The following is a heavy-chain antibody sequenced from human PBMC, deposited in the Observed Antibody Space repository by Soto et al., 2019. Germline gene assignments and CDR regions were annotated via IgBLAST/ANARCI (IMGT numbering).Heavy chain of an antibody. CDR3: ARGDQIVEVPARQFDL. CDR1: GFTFSSYS. J-gene: IGHJ2*01. Sequence: QVQLVESGGGVVQPGRSMRLSCAASGFTFSSYSMHWVRQAPGKGLEWVAVIWYDGNNKYYADSVKVRFTISRDNSKNTLYLQMNSLRAEDTAVYFCARGDQIVEVPARQFDLSGRGTLVTVSS. V-gene: IGHV3-33*01. CDR2: IWYDGNNK. D-gene: IGHD2-2*01.